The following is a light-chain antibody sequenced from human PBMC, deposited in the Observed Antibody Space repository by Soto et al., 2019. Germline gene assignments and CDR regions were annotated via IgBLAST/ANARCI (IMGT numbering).Light chain of an antibody. CDR3: QQYGSSSRT. CDR1: RSVSSIY. CDR2: GAS. V-gene: IGKV3-20*01. Sequence: ILLQQLPGSLPFAPGGKATLSCRASRSVSSIYFAWYQQRFGQAPWLLIYGASSRATGIPDRFSGSGSATDFTLKISRLDHEEFAVYYCQQYGSSSRTLGQGTKVDIK. J-gene: IGKJ1*01.